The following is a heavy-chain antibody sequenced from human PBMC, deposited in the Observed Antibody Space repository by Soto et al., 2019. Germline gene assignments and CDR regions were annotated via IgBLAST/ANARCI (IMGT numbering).Heavy chain of an antibody. CDR1: GGSISSGDYY. J-gene: IGHJ4*02. Sequence: SETLSLTCSVSGGSISSGDYYWSWIRQPPGKGLEWIGYIYYSGGTYYNPSLKSRVTISVDTSKNQFSLKLSSVTAADTAVYYCARESLSSSSYFDYWGQGTLVTVSS. V-gene: IGHV4-30-4*01. CDR2: IYYSGGT. D-gene: IGHD6-13*01. CDR3: ARESLSSSSYFDY.